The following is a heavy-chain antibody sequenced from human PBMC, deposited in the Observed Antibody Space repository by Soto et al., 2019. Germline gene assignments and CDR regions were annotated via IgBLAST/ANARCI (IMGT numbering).Heavy chain of an antibody. CDR2: ISYTGDT. D-gene: IGHD1-26*01. J-gene: IGHJ5*02. CDR1: GDSVSSDRCF. CDR3: ARIVVGATVDL. V-gene: IGHV4-61*01. Sequence: SETLSLTCSVSGDSVSSDRCFWTWIRQPPGKGLEWIAYISYTGDTNYNPSLKSRVTISVDTSRNQFSLTLTSVTAADTAVYFCARIVVGATVDLWGQGSLVTVPS.